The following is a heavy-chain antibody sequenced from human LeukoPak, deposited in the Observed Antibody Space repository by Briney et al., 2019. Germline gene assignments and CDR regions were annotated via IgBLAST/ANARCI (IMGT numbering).Heavy chain of an antibody. CDR1: GYTFTGYY. CDR2: ISAYNGNT. J-gene: IGHJ4*02. CDR3: AREGAFCGGDCYNDY. V-gene: IGHV1-18*04. Sequence: GASVKVSCKASGYTFTGYYMHWVRQAPGQGLEWMGWISAYNGNTNYAQKLQGRVTMTTDTSTSTAYMELRSLRSDDTAVYYCAREGAFCGGDCYNDYWGQGTLVTVSS. D-gene: IGHD2-21*02.